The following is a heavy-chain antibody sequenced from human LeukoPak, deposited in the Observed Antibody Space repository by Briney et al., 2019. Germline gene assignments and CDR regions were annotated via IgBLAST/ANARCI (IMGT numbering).Heavy chain of an antibody. J-gene: IGHJ6*02. D-gene: IGHD3-10*01. CDR1: GFTFDDYA. CDR2: ISWNSGSI. CDR3: ARDIPHGSGTWYYYYYYGMDV. Sequence: PGGSLRLSCAVSGFTFDDYAMHWVRQAPGKGLEWVSGISWNSGSIGYADSVKGRFTISRDNAKNSLYLQMNSLRAEDTAVYYCARDIPHGSGTWYYYYYYGMDVWGQGTTVTVSS. V-gene: IGHV3-9*01.